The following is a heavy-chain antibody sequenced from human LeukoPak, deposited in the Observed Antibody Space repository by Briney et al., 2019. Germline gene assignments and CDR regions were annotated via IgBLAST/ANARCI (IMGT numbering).Heavy chain of an antibody. Sequence: GGSLRLSCAVSGFTFSSYAMSWVRQAPGKGLEWVSAISGSGGSTYYADSVKGRFTISRDNSKNTLYLQMNSLRAEDTAVYYCAKRRGLELLYYYYMDVWGKGTTVTVSS. J-gene: IGHJ6*03. V-gene: IGHV3-23*01. CDR2: ISGSGGST. D-gene: IGHD1-7*01. CDR1: GFTFSSYA. CDR3: AKRRGLELLYYYYMDV.